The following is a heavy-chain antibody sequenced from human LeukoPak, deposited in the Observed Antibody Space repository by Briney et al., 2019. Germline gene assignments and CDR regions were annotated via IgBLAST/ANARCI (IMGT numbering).Heavy chain of an antibody. CDR3: ARLRYYDSSGYYYVLGYFDY. V-gene: IGHV5-51*01. CDR2: IYPGDSDT. J-gene: IGHJ4*02. D-gene: IGHD3-22*01. CDR1: GYSFTSYW. Sequence: GESLKTSCKGSGYSFTSYWIGWVRQMPGKGLEWMGIIYPGDSDTRYSPSFQGQVTISADKSISTAYLQWSSLKASDTAMYYCARLRYYDSSGYYYVLGYFDYWGQGTLVTVSS.